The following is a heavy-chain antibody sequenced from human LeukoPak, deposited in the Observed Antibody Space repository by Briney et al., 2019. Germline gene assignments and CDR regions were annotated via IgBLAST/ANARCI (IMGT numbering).Heavy chain of an antibody. J-gene: IGHJ1*01. CDR3: TREGAAAASGYFQP. V-gene: IGHV3-23*01. Sequence: GGSLRLSCAASGFTFSSYAMAWVRQAPGKGLEWVSSITAAGATYDADSVKGRFTISRDNSKSTVYLQMNSLRGEDTAIYYCTREGAAAASGYFQPWGQGTLVTVSS. CDR2: ITAAGAT. CDR1: GFTFSSYA. D-gene: IGHD6-13*01.